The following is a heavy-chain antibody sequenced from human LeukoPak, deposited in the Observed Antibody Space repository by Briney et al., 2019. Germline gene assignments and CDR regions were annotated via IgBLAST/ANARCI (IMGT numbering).Heavy chain of an antibody. CDR1: GFTISSHD. CDR2: IYCTGRT. Sequence: PSESLSLTCTVSGFTISSHDMTWIRQAPGKGLEWISFIYCTGRTRYNASLQSRLMILSDTSKNDFSLKMDSVTAADTAVYYSARLLDYDSSGDPDTFDVWGQGKVVTVSS. J-gene: IGHJ3*01. D-gene: IGHD3-22*01. V-gene: IGHV4-59*11. CDR3: ARLLDYDSSGDPDTFDV.